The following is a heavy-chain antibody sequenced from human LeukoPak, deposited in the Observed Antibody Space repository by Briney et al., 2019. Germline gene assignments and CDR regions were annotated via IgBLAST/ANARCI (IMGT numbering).Heavy chain of an antibody. D-gene: IGHD3-9*01. CDR3: ARGLGYYDILTGYYFDY. CDR1: GGSISSYY. Sequence: PSETLSLTCTVSGGSISSYYWSWIRQPPGKGLEWIGYIYYSGSTNYNPSLKSRVTISVDTSKNQFSLKLSSVTAADTAVYYCARGLGYYDILTGYYFDYWGQGTLVTVSS. J-gene: IGHJ4*02. CDR2: IYYSGST. V-gene: IGHV4-59*12.